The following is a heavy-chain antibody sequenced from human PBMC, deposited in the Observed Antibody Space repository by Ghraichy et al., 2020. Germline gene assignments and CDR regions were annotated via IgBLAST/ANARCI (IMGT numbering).Heavy chain of an antibody. CDR2: ISSSSSYT. D-gene: IGHD6-19*01. Sequence: GGSLRLSCAASGFTFSDYYMSWIRQAPGKGLEWVSYISSSSSYTNYADSVKGRFTISRDNAKNSLYLQMNSLRAEDTAVYYCARDYSGENIAVAGPNQPFDYWGQGTLVTVSS. V-gene: IGHV3-11*06. J-gene: IGHJ4*02. CDR3: ARDYSGENIAVAGPNQPFDY. CDR1: GFTFSDYY.